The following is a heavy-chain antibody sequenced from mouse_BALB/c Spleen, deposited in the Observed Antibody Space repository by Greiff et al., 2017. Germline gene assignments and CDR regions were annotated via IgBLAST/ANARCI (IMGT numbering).Heavy chain of an antibody. D-gene: IGHD2-4*01. CDR3: ARRGSMITTDAMDY. CDR2: IWAGGST. J-gene: IGHJ4*01. CDR1: GFSLTSYG. V-gene: IGHV2-9*02. Sequence: VNLVESGPGLVAPSQSLSITCTVSGFSLTSYGVHWVRQPPGKGLEWLGVIWAGGSTNYNSALMSRLSISKDNSKSQVFLKMNSLQTDDTAMYYCARRGSMITTDAMDYWGQGTSVTVSS.